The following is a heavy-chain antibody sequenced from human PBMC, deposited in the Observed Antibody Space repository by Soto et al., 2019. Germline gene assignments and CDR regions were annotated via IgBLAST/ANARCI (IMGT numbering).Heavy chain of an antibody. Sequence: GASVKVSCKAPGYTFTKYAMHLVRPAPGQRLEWMGWINGGNGNTKYSQKFQGRVTITRDTSTSTAYMELRSLRSDDTAVYYCARNYDILTGYYNYWFDPWGQGTLVTVSS. D-gene: IGHD3-9*01. V-gene: IGHV1-3*01. CDR2: INGGNGNT. CDR3: ARNYDILTGYYNYWFDP. J-gene: IGHJ5*02. CDR1: GYTFTKYA.